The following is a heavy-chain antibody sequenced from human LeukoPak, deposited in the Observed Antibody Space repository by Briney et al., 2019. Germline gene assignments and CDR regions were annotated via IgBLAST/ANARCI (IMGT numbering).Heavy chain of an antibody. D-gene: IGHD1-26*01. J-gene: IGHJ4*02. CDR3: ARGYEGVGFY. CDR2: ISGTSTYR. Sequence: PGGSLRLSCAASGFPFCDVYMSWIRQAPGKGLEWVSYISGTSTYRNYADSVRGRFTISRDNAKNSVYLQMNSLRAEDTAVYYCARGYEGVGFYWGQGTLVTVSS. V-gene: IGHV3-11*05. CDR1: GFPFCDVY.